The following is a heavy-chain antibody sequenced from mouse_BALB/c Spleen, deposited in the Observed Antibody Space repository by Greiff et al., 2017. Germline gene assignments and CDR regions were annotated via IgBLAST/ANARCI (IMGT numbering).Heavy chain of an antibody. D-gene: IGHD1-2*01. CDR2: INSNGGST. CDR1: GFTFSSYG. J-gene: IGHJ2*01. CDR3: ARDLLRPLYYFDY. Sequence: EVMLVESGGGLVQPGGSLKLSCAASGFTFSSYGMSWVRQTPDKRLELVATINSNGGSTYYPDSVKGRFTISRDNAKNTLYLQMSSLKSEDTAMYYCARDLLRPLYYFDYWGQGTTLTVSS. V-gene: IGHV5-6-3*01.